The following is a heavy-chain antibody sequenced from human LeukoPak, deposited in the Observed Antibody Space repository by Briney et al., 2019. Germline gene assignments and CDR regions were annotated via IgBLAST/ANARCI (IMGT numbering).Heavy chain of an antibody. CDR2: INPNSGGT. J-gene: IGHJ3*02. D-gene: IGHD2-15*01. CDR3: ARDGVDIVVVVAATSDAFDI. V-gene: IGHV1-2*02. CDR1: GYTFTGYY. Sequence: ASVKVSCKASGYTFTGYYMHWVRQAPGQGLEWMGWINPNSGGTNYARKFQGRVTMTRDTSISTAYMELSRLRSDDTAVYYCARDGVDIVVVVAATSDAFDIWGQGTMVTVSS.